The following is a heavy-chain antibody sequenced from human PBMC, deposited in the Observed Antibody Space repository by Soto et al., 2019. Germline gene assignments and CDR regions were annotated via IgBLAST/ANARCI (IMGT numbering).Heavy chain of an antibody. CDR3: ARGNVDTVAAIQNYYGLDV. D-gene: IGHD5-12*01. V-gene: IGHV3-74*01. J-gene: IGHJ6*02. CDR2: INREGITA. Sequence: PGGSQRVSCAAAGFTFGIYWRHWVRQAPGKGLVWVSRINREGITASYADSVKGRFTISRDNAKNTLYLQMNSLRPEDTAVYYCARGNVDTVAAIQNYYGLDVWGQGTTVTVSS. CDR1: GFTFGIYW.